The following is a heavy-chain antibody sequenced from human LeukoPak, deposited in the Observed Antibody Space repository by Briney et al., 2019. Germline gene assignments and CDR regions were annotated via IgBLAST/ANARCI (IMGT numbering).Heavy chain of an antibody. CDR2: ISYDGNDQ. V-gene: IGHV3-30*18. Sequence: PGGSLRLSCAASGFIFRSHGMHWVRQAPGKGLEWVAAISYDGNDQYYGDSVKGRFTISRDNSKNTLYLQMNNLRVEDTAIYYCAKDLYDCVWGSYSPPFDHWGQGTLVTVSS. J-gene: IGHJ4*02. CDR3: AKDLYDCVWGSYSPPFDH. D-gene: IGHD3-16*01. CDR1: GFIFRSHG.